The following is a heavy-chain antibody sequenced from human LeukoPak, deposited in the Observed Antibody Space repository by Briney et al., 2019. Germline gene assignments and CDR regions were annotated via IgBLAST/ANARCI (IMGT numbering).Heavy chain of an antibody. Sequence: SETLSLTCTVSGGSISSYYWSWIRQPPGKGLEWIGYIYYTGSTSYNPSLKSRVTISVDTSKNQFSLKLNSVTAADTAVYYCARARLDLPDAFDIWGQGTMVTVSS. CDR3: ARARLDLPDAFDI. CDR1: GGSISSYY. D-gene: IGHD3-22*01. J-gene: IGHJ3*02. V-gene: IGHV4-59*01. CDR2: IYYTGST.